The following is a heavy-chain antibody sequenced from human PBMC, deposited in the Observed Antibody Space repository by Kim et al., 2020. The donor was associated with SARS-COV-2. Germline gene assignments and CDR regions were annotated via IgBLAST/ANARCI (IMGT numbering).Heavy chain of an antibody. D-gene: IGHD3-16*01. CDR3: SRGQGWGDY. Sequence: GGSLRLSCAASGFTFSDYWMTWVRQAPGKGLECVANIKQDGSEKYYVDSVKGRFTISRDNTKNSLYLQMNSLRAEDTAVDYCSRGQGWGDYWGQGTLVTVPS. V-gene: IGHV3-7*04. J-gene: IGHJ4*02. CDR2: IKQDGSEK. CDR1: GFTFSDYW.